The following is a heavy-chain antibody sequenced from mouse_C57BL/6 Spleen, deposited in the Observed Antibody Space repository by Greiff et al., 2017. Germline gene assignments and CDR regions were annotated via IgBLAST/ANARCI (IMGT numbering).Heavy chain of an antibody. CDR3: ARYYGSSSNWYFDV. Sequence: QVQLQQPGTELVKPGASVTLSCKASGYTFTSYWMHWVKQRPGQGLAWIGNINPSNGGTNYNEKFKSKATLTVDKSASTADMQLSSLTSEDSAVYYCARYYGSSSNWYFDVWGTGTTVTVSS. J-gene: IGHJ1*03. CDR1: GYTFTSYW. D-gene: IGHD1-1*01. CDR2: INPSNGGT. V-gene: IGHV1-53*01.